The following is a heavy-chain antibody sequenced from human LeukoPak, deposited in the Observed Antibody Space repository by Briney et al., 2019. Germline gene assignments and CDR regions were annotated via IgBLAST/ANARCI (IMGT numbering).Heavy chain of an antibody. V-gene: IGHV1-2*02. CDR3: ARDGLSGSYSFDIGWLDP. J-gene: IGHJ5*02. D-gene: IGHD1-26*01. CDR2: INPNSGGT. CDR1: GYTFTGYY. Sequence: ASVKVSCKASGYTFTGYYMHWVRQAPGQGLEWMGWINPNSGGTNYAQKFQGRVTMTRDTSISTAYMELSRLRSDDTAVYYCARDGLSGSYSFDIGWLDPWGQGTLVTVSS.